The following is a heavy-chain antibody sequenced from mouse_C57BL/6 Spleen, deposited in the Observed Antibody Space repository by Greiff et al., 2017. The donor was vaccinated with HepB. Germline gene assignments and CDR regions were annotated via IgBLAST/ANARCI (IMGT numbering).Heavy chain of an antibody. Sequence: VQLQQSGPELVKPGASVKIPCKASGYTFTDYNMDWVKQSHGKSLEWIGDINPNNGGTIYNQKFKGKATLTVDKSYSTADMELRSLTAEDTAVYYCARDDTTVVDWYFDVWGTGTTVTVAS. CDR1: GYTFTDYN. CDR3: ARDDTTVVDWYFDV. CDR2: INPNNGGT. D-gene: IGHD1-1*01. V-gene: IGHV1-18*01. J-gene: IGHJ1*03.